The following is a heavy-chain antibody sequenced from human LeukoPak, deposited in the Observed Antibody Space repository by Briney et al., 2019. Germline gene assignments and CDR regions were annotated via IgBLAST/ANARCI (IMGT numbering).Heavy chain of an antibody. J-gene: IGHJ5*02. CDR1: GGSISSYY. CDR3: ARGPVVPAATGNWFDP. V-gene: IGHV4-4*07. Sequence: SETLSLTCTVSGGSISSYYWSWIRQPAGKGLEWIGRIYTSGSTNYNPSLKSRVTMSVDTSNNQFSLKLSSVTAADTAVYYCARGPVVPAATGNWFDPWGQGTLVTVSS. D-gene: IGHD2-2*01. CDR2: IYTSGST.